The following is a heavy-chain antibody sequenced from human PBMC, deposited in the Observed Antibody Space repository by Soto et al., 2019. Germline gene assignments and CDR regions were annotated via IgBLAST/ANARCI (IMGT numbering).Heavy chain of an antibody. Sequence: QVQLVQSGAEVKKPGSSVKVSCKASGGTFSSYTISWVRQAHGQGLEWMGRIIPILGIANYAQKFQGRVTITADKSTSTAYMELSSLRSEDTAVYYCASDIAVAEYYFDYWGQGTLVTVSS. J-gene: IGHJ4*02. CDR1: GGTFSSYT. CDR3: ASDIAVAEYYFDY. V-gene: IGHV1-69*02. D-gene: IGHD6-19*01. CDR2: IIPILGIA.